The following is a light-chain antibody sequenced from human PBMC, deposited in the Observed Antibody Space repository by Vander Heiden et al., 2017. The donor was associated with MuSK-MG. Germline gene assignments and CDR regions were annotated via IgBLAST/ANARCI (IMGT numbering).Light chain of an antibody. J-gene: IGKJ5*01. CDR3: QQRSNPIT. CDR2: DAS. CDR1: QRVSSY. V-gene: IGKV3-11*01. Sequence: EIVLTQSPATLSLSPGERATLSCRGSQRVSSYLAWYQQKPGQAPRLLIYDASNRATGIPDRFSGSGSGTDFTLTISSLEPEDFAVYYCQQRSNPITFGQGTRLEIK.